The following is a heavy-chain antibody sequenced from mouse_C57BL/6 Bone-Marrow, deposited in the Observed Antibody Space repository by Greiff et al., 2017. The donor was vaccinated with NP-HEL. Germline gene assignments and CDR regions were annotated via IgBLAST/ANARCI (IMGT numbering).Heavy chain of an antibody. CDR2: IYPGSGNT. Sequence: QVQLQQSGAELVRPGASVKLSCKASGYTFTDYYINWVKQRPGQGLEWIARIYPGSGNTYYNEKFKGKATLTAEKSSSTAYMQLSSLTSEDSAVYFCARGVNWVYYYAMDYWGQGTSVTVSS. CDR3: ARGVNWVYYYAMDY. CDR1: GYTFTDYY. D-gene: IGHD4-1*01. J-gene: IGHJ4*01. V-gene: IGHV1-76*01.